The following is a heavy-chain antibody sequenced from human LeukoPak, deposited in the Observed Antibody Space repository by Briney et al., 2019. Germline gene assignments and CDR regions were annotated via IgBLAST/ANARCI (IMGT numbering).Heavy chain of an antibody. D-gene: IGHD3-22*01. CDR2: IYYSGST. J-gene: IGHJ4*02. V-gene: IGHV4-61*01. Sequence: SETLSLTCTVSGGSVSSGSYYWSWIRQPPGKGLEWIGYIYYSGSTNYNPSLKSRVTISVDTSKNQFSLKLSSVTAADTAVYYCAKVELTYYYDSSGYWPDYWGQGTLVTVSS. CDR1: GGSVSSGSYY. CDR3: AKVELTYYYDSSGYWPDY.